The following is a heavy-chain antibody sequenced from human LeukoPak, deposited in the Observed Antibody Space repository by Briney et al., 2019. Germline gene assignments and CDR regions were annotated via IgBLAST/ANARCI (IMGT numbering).Heavy chain of an antibody. Sequence: GGSLRLSCAASGFTFINYGIHWVRQAPGKGLEWVAFIQYDGSNKYYADSVKGRFTILRDNSKNSLYLQMNSLRGEDTAVYYCVKDSYGFDYWGQGTLVTVSS. CDR3: VKDSYGFDY. V-gene: IGHV3-30*02. CDR2: IQYDGSNK. CDR1: GFTFINYG. D-gene: IGHD5-18*01. J-gene: IGHJ4*02.